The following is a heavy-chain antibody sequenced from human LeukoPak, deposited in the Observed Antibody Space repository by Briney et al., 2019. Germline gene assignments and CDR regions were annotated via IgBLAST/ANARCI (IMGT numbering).Heavy chain of an antibody. CDR3: ARRKNNYGFDS. D-gene: IGHD5-18*01. J-gene: IGHJ5*02. V-gene: IGHV4-4*07. Sequence: SETLSLTCAVAGGSISSYYWSWIRQPAGKGLEWIGRIHTSGGTNYNPSLKSRVTMSLDTSKNQFSLKLTSVTAADTAVYYCARRKNNYGFDSWGQGTLVTVSS. CDR2: IHTSGGT. CDR1: GGSISSYY.